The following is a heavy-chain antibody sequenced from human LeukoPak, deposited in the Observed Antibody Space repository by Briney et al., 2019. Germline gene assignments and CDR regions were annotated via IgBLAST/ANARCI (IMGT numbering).Heavy chain of an antibody. D-gene: IGHD1-1*01. J-gene: IGHJ4*02. CDR3: ARIGNYLDY. CDR2: TRNKDNKYIT. Sequence: PGGSLRLSCAASGFTFSAHYMDWVRQTPGKGLEWVGRTRNKDNKYITEYAASVKGRFTVSRDDSKNKLYLQMNSLRTEDTAVYYCARIGNYLDYWGQGTLVIVSS. CDR1: GFTFSAHY. V-gene: IGHV3-72*01.